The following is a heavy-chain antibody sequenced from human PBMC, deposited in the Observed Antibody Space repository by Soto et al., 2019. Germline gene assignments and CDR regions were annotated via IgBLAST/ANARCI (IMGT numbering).Heavy chain of an antibody. CDR3: ARDQQPKRGGYYYYYAMDV. V-gene: IGHV1-69*01. J-gene: IGHJ6*02. CDR1: GGTFSTYA. Sequence: QVQLVQSGAEVKKPGSSVKVSCKASGGTFSTYAINWVRQAPGQGLEWMGGIIPRFRTAEYAQQFQGRVTITADEPTSTAYMELSSLRSEDTAVYYCARDQQPKRGGYYYYYAMDVWGQGTAVTVSS. CDR2: IIPRFRTA. D-gene: IGHD6-13*01.